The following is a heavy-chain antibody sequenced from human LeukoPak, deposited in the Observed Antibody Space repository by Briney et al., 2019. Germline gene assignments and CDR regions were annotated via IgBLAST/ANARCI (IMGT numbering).Heavy chain of an antibody. D-gene: IGHD3-22*01. CDR3: ARDSTNYYDSSGYFGY. Sequence: GGSLRLSCAASGFIFNTYWMTWVRQTPGKGLEWVANIKPDGGEKKYVDSVKGRFTISRDNAEDSLYLQMNSLRAEDTAVYYCARDSTNYYDSSGYFGYWGQGTLVTVSS. CDR1: GFIFNTYW. J-gene: IGHJ4*02. V-gene: IGHV3-7*03. CDR2: IKPDGGEK.